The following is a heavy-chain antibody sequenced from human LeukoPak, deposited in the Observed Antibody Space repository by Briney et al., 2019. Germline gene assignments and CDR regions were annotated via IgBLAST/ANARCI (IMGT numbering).Heavy chain of an antibody. CDR1: GVTFSSYA. CDR2: IIPIFGTA. J-gene: IGHJ4*02. D-gene: IGHD6-6*01. Sequence: ASVKVSCKASGVTFSSYAISWVRQAPGQGLEWMGGIIPIFGTANYAQKFQGRVTITADESTSTAYMELSSLRSEDTAVYYCARDYRSGAAPPVPFDYWGQGTLVTVSS. V-gene: IGHV1-69*01. CDR3: ARDYRSGAAPPVPFDY.